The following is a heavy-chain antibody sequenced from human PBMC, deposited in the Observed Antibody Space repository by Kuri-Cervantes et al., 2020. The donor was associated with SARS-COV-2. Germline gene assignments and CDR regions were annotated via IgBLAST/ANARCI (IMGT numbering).Heavy chain of an antibody. D-gene: IGHD3-3*01. V-gene: IGHV4-59*01. Sequence: SETLSLTCTVSGGSISSYYWSWIRQPPGKGLEWIGYIYYSGSTNYNPSLKSRVTMSVDTSKNQFSLKPSSVTAADTAVYYCARWPSWSGSIDYWGQGTLVTVSS. CDR3: ARWPSWSGSIDY. CDR1: GGSISSYY. J-gene: IGHJ4*02. CDR2: IYYSGST.